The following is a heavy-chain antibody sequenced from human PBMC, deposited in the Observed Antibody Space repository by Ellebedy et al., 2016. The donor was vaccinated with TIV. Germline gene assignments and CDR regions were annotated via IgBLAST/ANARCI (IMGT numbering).Heavy chain of an antibody. Sequence: GGSLRLSCAASGFTFSSYAMHWVRQAPGKGLEWVAVISYDGSNKYYADSVKGRFTISRDNSKNTLYLQMNSRRVEDTAVYYCAREESEGDWFDPWGQGTLVTVSS. CDR1: GFTFSSYA. CDR2: ISYDGSNK. CDR3: AREESEGDWFDP. D-gene: IGHD2/OR15-2a*01. V-gene: IGHV3-30-3*01. J-gene: IGHJ5*02.